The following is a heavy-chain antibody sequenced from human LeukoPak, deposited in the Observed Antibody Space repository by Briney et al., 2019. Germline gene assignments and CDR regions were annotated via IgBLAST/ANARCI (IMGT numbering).Heavy chain of an antibody. CDR3: AKVMPPGRIRFYSYYMDV. CDR1: GYSFSGYG. J-gene: IGHJ6*03. CDR2: IRYDGSNE. V-gene: IGHV3-30*02. D-gene: IGHD2-15*01. Sequence: GGSLRLSCAASGYSFSGYGMHWVRQAPGKGLEWVAFIRYDGSNEYYADSVKGRFTISRDKSKNTLSLQMNGLRVEDTAVYYCAKVMPPGRIRFYSYYMDVWGKGTTVTVS.